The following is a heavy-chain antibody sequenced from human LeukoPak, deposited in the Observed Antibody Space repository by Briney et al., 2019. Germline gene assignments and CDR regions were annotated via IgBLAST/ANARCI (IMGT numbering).Heavy chain of an antibody. CDR1: GFNFANHA. V-gene: IGHV3-23*01. Sequence: QPGGSLRLSCAASGFNFANHAMSWVRQTPGKGLEWVSAISGGGDITYYADSVTGRFTISRDNSKDTLFLQMHSLRPGDTAVYYCVREDTPATANYWGQGTLVTISP. J-gene: IGHJ4*02. D-gene: IGHD2-21*02. CDR3: VREDTPATANY. CDR2: ISGGGDIT.